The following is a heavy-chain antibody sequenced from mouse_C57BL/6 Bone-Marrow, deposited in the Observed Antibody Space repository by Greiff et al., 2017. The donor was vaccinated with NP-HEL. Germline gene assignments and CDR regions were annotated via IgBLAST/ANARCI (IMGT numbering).Heavy chain of an antibody. V-gene: IGHV1-54*01. CDR1: GYAFTNYL. D-gene: IGHD1-1*01. CDR3: ARLGTVVEKDFDY. Sequence: VNLVESGAELVRPGTSVKVSCKASGYAFTNYLIEWVKQRPGQGLEWIGVIYPGSGGTTYNEKFKGKATLTVDKSSSTAYMQLSSLTSEDSAVYVGARLGTVVEKDFDYWGQGTTLTVSS. CDR2: IYPGSGGT. J-gene: IGHJ2*01.